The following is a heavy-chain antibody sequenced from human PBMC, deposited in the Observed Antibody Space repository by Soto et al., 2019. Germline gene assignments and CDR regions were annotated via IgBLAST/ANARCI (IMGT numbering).Heavy chain of an antibody. Sequence: GGSLRLSCAASGFTFSSYGMHWVRQAPGKGLEWVAVISYDGSNKYYADSVKGRFTISRDNSKNTLYLQMNSLRAEDTAVYYCAKDRGDYVQPPYYYGMDVWGQGTTVTVSS. V-gene: IGHV3-30*18. D-gene: IGHD4-17*01. CDR1: GFTFSSYG. J-gene: IGHJ6*02. CDR2: ISYDGSNK. CDR3: AKDRGDYVQPPYYYGMDV.